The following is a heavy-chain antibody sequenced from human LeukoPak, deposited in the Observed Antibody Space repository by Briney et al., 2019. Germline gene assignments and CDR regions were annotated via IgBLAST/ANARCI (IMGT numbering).Heavy chain of an antibody. Sequence: SETLSLTCTISGGSVNSGGYYWSWIRQSPGKGLEWIGYIYHSGSTNYNPSLKSRVTISVDTSKNQFSLKLSSVTAADTAVYYCARHVLGSSTSRENWFDPWGQGTLVTVSS. V-gene: IGHV4-30-2*06. J-gene: IGHJ5*02. CDR3: ARHVLGSSTSRENWFDP. CDR2: IYHSGST. CDR1: GGSVNSGGYY. D-gene: IGHD2-2*01.